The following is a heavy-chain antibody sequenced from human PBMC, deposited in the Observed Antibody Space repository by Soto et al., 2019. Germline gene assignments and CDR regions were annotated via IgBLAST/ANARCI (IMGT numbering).Heavy chain of an antibody. CDR2: IYHSGST. Sequence: PSETLSLTCTVSGGSIRTGDYYWSWIRQPPGKGLEWIGHIYHSGSTNYNPSLKSRVTISVDKSKNQFSLKLSSVTAADTAVYYCARGDIWYFDYWGQGTLVTVSS. CDR3: ARGDIWYFDY. D-gene: IGHD3-16*01. CDR1: GGSIRTGDYY. J-gene: IGHJ4*02. V-gene: IGHV4-30-4*01.